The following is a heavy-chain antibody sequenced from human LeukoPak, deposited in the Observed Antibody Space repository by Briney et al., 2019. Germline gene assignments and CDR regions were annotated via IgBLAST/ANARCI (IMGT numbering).Heavy chain of an antibody. J-gene: IGHJ4*02. D-gene: IGHD1-14*01. CDR2: IYHSGST. V-gene: IGHV4-38-2*02. CDR1: GYSISSAYY. CDR3: ARTPPATAEFYFDY. Sequence: SETLSLTCTVSGYSISSAYYWGFIRQPPGEGLEWIGSIYHSGSTYYNASLKSRVTISLDTSKNQFSLKLSSVTAADTAVYYCARTPPATAEFYFDYWGQGTLVTVSS.